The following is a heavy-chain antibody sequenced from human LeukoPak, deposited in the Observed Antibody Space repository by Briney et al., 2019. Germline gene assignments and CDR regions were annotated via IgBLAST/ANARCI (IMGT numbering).Heavy chain of an antibody. D-gene: IGHD1-26*01. CDR2: INHSGST. V-gene: IGHV4-34*01. Sequence: PSETLSLTCAVYGGSFSGYYWSWIRQPPGKGLEWIGEINHSGSTNYNPSLKSRVTISVDTSKNQFSLKLSSVTAADTAVYYCARDQWEFDYWGQGTLVTVSS. CDR1: GGSFSGYY. J-gene: IGHJ4*02. CDR3: ARDQWEFDY.